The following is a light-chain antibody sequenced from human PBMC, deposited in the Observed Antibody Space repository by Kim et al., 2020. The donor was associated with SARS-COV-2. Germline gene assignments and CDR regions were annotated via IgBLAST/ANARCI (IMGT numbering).Light chain of an antibody. CDR1: QSVSSNF. J-gene: IGKJ1*01. V-gene: IGKV3-20*01. CDR2: SAS. Sequence: ENVLTQSPGTLPLSPGERATLSCRASQSVSSNFLAWYQQKAGQAPRLLIYSASSRASGIPDRFSGSGSGTDFTLTISTLEPEDFAVYYCQQYATSPETFGQGTKVEIK. CDR3: QQYATSPET.